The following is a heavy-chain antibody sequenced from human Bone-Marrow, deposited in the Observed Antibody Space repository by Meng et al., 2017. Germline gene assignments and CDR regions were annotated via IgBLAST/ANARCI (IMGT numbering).Heavy chain of an antibody. Sequence: GGSLRLSCAASGFTFSDYYMSWIRQAPGKGLEWVSYISSSGGTIYYADSVKGRFTISRDNAKNSLYLQVNSLRAEDTAVYYCARRCGGDCRWGDAFDIWGQGTMVTVSS. J-gene: IGHJ3*02. CDR2: ISSSGGTI. V-gene: IGHV3-11*04. CDR3: ARRCGGDCRWGDAFDI. CDR1: GFTFSDYY. D-gene: IGHD2-21*02.